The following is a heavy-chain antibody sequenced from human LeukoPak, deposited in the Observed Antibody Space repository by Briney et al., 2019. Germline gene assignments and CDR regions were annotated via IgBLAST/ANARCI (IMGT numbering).Heavy chain of an antibody. J-gene: IGHJ4*02. CDR1: GFTVSSNH. D-gene: IGHD3-22*01. Sequence: PGGSLRLSCAASGFTVSSNHMSWVRQAAGKGLEWVSVIYSGGGTHYADSVRGRFTVSRDNSKSTLYLQMNSLRAEDTGVYYCARGLDSSGYSFDYWGQGTLVTVSS. V-gene: IGHV3-66*01. CDR2: IYSGGGT. CDR3: ARGLDSSGYSFDY.